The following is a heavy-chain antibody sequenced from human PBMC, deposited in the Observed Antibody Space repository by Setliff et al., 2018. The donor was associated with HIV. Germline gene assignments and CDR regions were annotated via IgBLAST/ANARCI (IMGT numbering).Heavy chain of an antibody. V-gene: IGHV1-69*13. CDR2: IIPIFGTA. D-gene: IGHD3-16*02. Sequence: SVKVSCKASGGTFSSYAISWVRQAPGQGLEWMGGIIPIFGTANYAQKFQGRVTITADESTSTAYMELSSLRSEDTAVYYCARDRHDYAWGSYRSFDYWGQGTLVTVSS. CDR3: ARDRHDYAWGSYRSFDY. J-gene: IGHJ4*02. CDR1: GGTFSSYA.